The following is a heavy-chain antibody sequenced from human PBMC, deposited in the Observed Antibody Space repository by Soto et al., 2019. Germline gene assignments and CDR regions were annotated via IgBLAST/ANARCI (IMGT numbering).Heavy chain of an antibody. Sequence: WTWIRQPPGKGLEWIGYISQSGSTYYNPSLKSRVTISVDGSKNHFSLNLSSVTAADTAVYYCARDAGGASTGDAFDIWGQGTTVAVSS. CDR3: ARDAGGASTGDAFDI. CDR2: ISQSGST. J-gene: IGHJ3*02. D-gene: IGHD7-27*01. V-gene: IGHV4-30-2*01.